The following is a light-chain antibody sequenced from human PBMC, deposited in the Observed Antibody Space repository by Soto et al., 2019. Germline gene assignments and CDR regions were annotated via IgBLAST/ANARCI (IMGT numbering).Light chain of an antibody. CDR2: EVV. V-gene: IGLV2-8*01. CDR1: KNDIGVYDF. CDR3: AAWDDRLNDLV. J-gene: IGLJ2*01. Sequence: QSALTQPPSASGSPGESVIISCTGTKNDIGVYDFVSWYQHHAGKAPRLIIYEVVQRPSGVPDRFSGSKSGNTASLTVSGLQAADEADYYCAAWDDRLNDLVFGGGTQLTVL.